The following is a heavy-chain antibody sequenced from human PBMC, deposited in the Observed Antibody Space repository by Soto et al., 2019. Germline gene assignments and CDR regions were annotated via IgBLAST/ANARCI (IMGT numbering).Heavy chain of an antibody. CDR2: ISGSGGST. V-gene: IGHV3-23*01. J-gene: IGHJ6*02. D-gene: IGHD6-19*01. CDR1: GFTFSSYA. CDR3: AKAGLSERTVAGSIFLAPHYYYGMDV. Sequence: GGSLRLSCAASGFTFSSYAMSWVRQAPGKGLEWVSAISGSGGSTYYADSVKGRFTISRDNSKNTLYLQMNSLRAEDTAVYYCAKAGLSERTVAGSIFLAPHYYYGMDVWGQGTTVTVSS.